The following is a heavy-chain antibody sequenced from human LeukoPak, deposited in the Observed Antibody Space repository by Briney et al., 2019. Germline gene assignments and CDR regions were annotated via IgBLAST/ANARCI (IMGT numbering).Heavy chain of an antibody. J-gene: IGHJ4*02. CDR1: GGSISSSSYY. CDR3: ARQRKAIGLAPFYFDS. CDR2: IYYSGST. V-gene: IGHV4-39*01. Sequence: PSETLSLTCTVSGGSISSSSYYWGWIRQPPGKGLEWIGSIYYSGSTYYNPSLKSRVTISVDVDMSKNKFSLKLSSVTAADTAVYYCARQRKAIGLAPFYFDSWGQGTLVPVSS.